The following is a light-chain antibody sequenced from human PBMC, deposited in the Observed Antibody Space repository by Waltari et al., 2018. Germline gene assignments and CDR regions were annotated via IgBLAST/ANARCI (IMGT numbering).Light chain of an antibody. J-gene: IGLJ3*02. V-gene: IGLV9-49*01. Sequence: GLTQPPSASSSLGASVTLTCTLSSGYIHYKFYFYHHIPFNFPHFFMRVDTGGMVGSKGDGIPDRFSVLGSGLNRYLTIKNIQEEDESDYHCGTDHGSGSNFFWVFGGGTKLTVL. CDR3: GTDHGSGSNFFWV. CDR1: SGYIHYK. CDR2: VDTGGMVG.